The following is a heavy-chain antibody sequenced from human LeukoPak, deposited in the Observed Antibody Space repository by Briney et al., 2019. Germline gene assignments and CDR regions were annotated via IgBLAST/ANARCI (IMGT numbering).Heavy chain of an antibody. CDR1: GGSMSTYY. D-gene: IGHD5-12*01. Sequence: SETLSLTCTVSGGSMSTYYWSWIRQPAGKGLEWVGRIYSSGNTNYNASLKSRVTMSVDTSKNQFSLKLSSVTAADTAVYYCGRGAYGGGGGIKYYFDYWGQGSLVTVSS. CDR2: IYSSGNT. V-gene: IGHV4-4*07. CDR3: GRGAYGGGGGIKYYFDY. J-gene: IGHJ4*02.